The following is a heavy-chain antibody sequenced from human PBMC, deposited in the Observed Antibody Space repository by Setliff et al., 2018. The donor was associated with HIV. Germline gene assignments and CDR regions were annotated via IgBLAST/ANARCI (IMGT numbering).Heavy chain of an antibody. CDR3: ARVLMGIAAADEKLDY. CDR1: GFTFSRDW. J-gene: IGHJ4*02. D-gene: IGHD6-13*01. V-gene: IGHV3-74*01. Sequence: GGSLRLSCVASGFTFSRDWMLWVRQVPGKGLVWVSRINSDGSSTSYADFVRGRFTMSRDNAKSTLYLQMNSLRAEDTAVYYCARVLMGIAAADEKLDYWGQGTLVTVSS. CDR2: INSDGSST.